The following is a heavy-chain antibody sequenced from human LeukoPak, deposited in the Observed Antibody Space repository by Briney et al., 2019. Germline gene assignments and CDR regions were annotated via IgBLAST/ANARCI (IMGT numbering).Heavy chain of an antibody. CDR3: ARETYSSSCYVRSYYYGMDV. CDR2: ISAYNGNT. CDR1: GYTFTSYG. V-gene: IGHV1-18*01. D-gene: IGHD6-13*01. J-gene: IGHJ6*02. Sequence: ASVKVSCKASGYTFTSYGISWVRQAPGQGLEWMGWISAYNGNTNYAQKLQGRVTMTTDTSTSTAYMELRSLRSDDTAVYYCARETYSSSCYVRSYYYGMDVWGQGTTVTVSS.